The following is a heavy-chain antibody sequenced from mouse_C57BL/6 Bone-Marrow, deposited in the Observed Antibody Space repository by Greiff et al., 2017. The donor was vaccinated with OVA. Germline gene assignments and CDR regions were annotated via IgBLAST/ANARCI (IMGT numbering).Heavy chain of an antibody. Sequence: EVQLQQSGPELVKPGASVKISCKASGYTFTDYYMNWVKQSHGKSLEWIGDINPNNGGTSYNQKFKGKATLTVDKSSSTAYMELRSLTSEDSAVYYCAREGEGWFAYWGQGTLVTVAA. CDR1: GYTFTDYY. CDR3: AREGEGWFAY. CDR2: INPNNGGT. V-gene: IGHV1-26*01. J-gene: IGHJ3*01.